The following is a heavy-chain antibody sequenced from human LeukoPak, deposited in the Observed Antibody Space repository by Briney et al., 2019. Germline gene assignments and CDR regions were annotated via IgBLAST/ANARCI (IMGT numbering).Heavy chain of an antibody. Sequence: SETLSLTCTVSGGSISSGDYYWSWIRQPPGKGLEWIGYIYYSGSTYYNPSLKSRVTVSVDTSKNQFSLKLSSVTAADTAVYYCAKGQIAVAGRGIDYWGQGTLVTVSS. CDR3: AKGQIAVAGRGIDY. J-gene: IGHJ4*02. CDR1: GGSISSGDYY. D-gene: IGHD6-19*01. CDR2: IYYSGST. V-gene: IGHV4-30-4*01.